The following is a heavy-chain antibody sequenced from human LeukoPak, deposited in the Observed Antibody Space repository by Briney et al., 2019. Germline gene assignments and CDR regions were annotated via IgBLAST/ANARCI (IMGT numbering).Heavy chain of an antibody. Sequence: PGGSLRLSCATSGFTFSSYAMHWVRQAPGKGLEWVSSISSSSSYIYYADSVKGRFTISRDNAKNSLYLQMNSLRAEDTAVYYCARIGTFWSGRPLFDYWGQGTLVTVSS. D-gene: IGHD3-3*01. J-gene: IGHJ4*02. CDR2: ISSSSSYI. CDR1: GFTFSSYA. CDR3: ARIGTFWSGRPLFDY. V-gene: IGHV3-21*01.